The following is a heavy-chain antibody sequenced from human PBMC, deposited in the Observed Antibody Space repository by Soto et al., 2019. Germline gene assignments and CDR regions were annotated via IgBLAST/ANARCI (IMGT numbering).Heavy chain of an antibody. Sequence: VQLVESGGGVVQPGRSLRLSCAASGFTFSSYAMHWVRQAPGKGLEWVSAISGSGGSTYYADSVKGRFTISRDNSKNTLYLQMNSLRAEDTAVYYCAKGDYDSSGYLAWGQGTLVTVSS. D-gene: IGHD3-22*01. J-gene: IGHJ4*02. CDR1: GFTFSSYA. CDR3: AKGDYDSSGYLA. CDR2: ISGSGGST. V-gene: IGHV3-23*04.